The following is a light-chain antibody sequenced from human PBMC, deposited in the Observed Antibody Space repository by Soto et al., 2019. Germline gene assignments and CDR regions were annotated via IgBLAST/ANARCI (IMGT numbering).Light chain of an antibody. CDR1: QHVSSN. Sequence: EMVMTQSPATLSVSPGGSATLSCRASQHVSSNFAWYRQKPGQAPTLLVYRASTRATGIPARFSGSGSGTEFTLTISSLQSEDFAVYYCQQYNNWPYTFGQGTKLEIK. V-gene: IGKV3-15*01. J-gene: IGKJ2*01. CDR2: RAS. CDR3: QQYNNWPYT.